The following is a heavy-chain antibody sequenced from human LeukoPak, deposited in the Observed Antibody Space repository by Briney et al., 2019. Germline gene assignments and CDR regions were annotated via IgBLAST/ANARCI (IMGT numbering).Heavy chain of an antibody. CDR1: GGSISSGSYY. Sequence: SETLSLTCTVSGGSISSGSYYWSWIRQPAGKGLEWIGRIYTSGSTNYNPSLKSRVTISVDTSKNQFSLKLSSVTAADTAVYYCARAYDFLSGRSFYNWFDPWGQGTLVTVSS. V-gene: IGHV4-61*02. D-gene: IGHD3-3*01. J-gene: IGHJ5*02. CDR2: IYTSGST. CDR3: ARAYDFLSGRSFYNWFDP.